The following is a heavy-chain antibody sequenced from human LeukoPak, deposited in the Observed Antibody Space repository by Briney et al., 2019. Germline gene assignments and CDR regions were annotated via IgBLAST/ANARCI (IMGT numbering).Heavy chain of an antibody. CDR3: TRGAPVGSSREFDY. J-gene: IGHJ4*02. V-gene: IGHV4-34*01. Sequence: PSETLSLTCAVYSGSFSGYYWSWIRQPPGKGLEWIGQINDSGSTNYNPSLKSRVTISVDTSKNQFSLQLNSVTPEDTAVYYCTRGAPVGSSREFDYWGQGTLVTVSS. CDR2: INDSGST. D-gene: IGHD5-24*01. CDR1: SGSFSGYY.